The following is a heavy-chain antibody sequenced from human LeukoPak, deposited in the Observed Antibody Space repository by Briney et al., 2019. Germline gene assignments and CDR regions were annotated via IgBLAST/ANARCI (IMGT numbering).Heavy chain of an antibody. CDR3: ARGNWNYPFDY. J-gene: IGHJ4*02. CDR2: IYSSDST. CDR1: GFTVSSNY. V-gene: IGHV3-53*01. D-gene: IGHD1-7*01. Sequence: GGSLRLSCAASGFTVSSNYMSWVRQAPGKGLEWVSVIYSSDSTYYADSVKGQFTISRDNSKNTLYLQMNSLRAEDTAVYYCARGNWNYPFDYWGQGTLVTVSS.